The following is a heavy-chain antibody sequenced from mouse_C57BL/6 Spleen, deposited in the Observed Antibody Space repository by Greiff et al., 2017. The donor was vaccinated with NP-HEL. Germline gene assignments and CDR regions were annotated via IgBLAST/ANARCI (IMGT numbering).Heavy chain of an antibody. CDR3: ARGGGEGYFDV. V-gene: IGHV7-1*01. CDR1: GFTFSDYY. Sequence: EVKLVESGGGLVQPGGSLRLSCATSGFTFSDYYMEWVRQAPGKGLEWIAASRNKANDSTTEYSVTVKGRLIVSRDTSQIILYLQTNDLGAEDTAICYCARGGGEGYFDVWGTGTTVTVSS. J-gene: IGHJ1*03. CDR2: SRNKANDSTT.